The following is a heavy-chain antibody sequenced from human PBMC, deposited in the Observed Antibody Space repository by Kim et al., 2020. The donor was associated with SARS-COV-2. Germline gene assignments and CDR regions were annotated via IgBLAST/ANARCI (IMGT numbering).Heavy chain of an antibody. D-gene: IGHD2-2*01. CDR1: GGSISSYY. Sequence: SETLSLTCFVSGGSISSYYWNWIRQPPGKGLEWIGFVYSSGSTNYNPSLTTRVTISLDMSNNQFSLKLSSVTAADTAVYYCARGGTNQLAQVWGQGTLVT. CDR2: VYSSGST. CDR3: ARGGTNQLAQV. V-gene: IGHV4-59*13. J-gene: IGHJ4*02.